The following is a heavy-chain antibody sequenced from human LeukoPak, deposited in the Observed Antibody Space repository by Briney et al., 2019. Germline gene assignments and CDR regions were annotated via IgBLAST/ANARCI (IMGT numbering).Heavy chain of an antibody. CDR3: ARDRIGGLDY. J-gene: IGHJ4*02. CDR2: INQGGSDK. CDR1: EFTFSSYW. V-gene: IGHV3-7*01. D-gene: IGHD3-16*01. Sequence: GGSLRLSCEDSEFTFSSYWMSRVRRAPGKGLEWVANINQGGSDKYYVDSVKGRFTISRDNAKKSLYLQLSSLRAEDTAVYYCARDRIGGLDYWGQGTRVTVSS.